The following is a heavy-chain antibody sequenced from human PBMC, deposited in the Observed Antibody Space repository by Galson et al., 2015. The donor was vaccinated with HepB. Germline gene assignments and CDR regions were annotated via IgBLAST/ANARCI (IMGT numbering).Heavy chain of an antibody. J-gene: IGHJ6*02. CDR2: ISAYNGNT. Sequence: SVKVSCKASGYTFTSYGISWVRQAPGQGLEWMGWISAYNGNTNYAQKLQGRVTMTTDTSTSTAYMELRSLRSDDTAVYYCARDRSTTVVTPDYYYGMDVWGQGTTVTVSS. V-gene: IGHV1-18*01. CDR1: GYTFTSYG. D-gene: IGHD4-23*01. CDR3: ARDRSTTVVTPDYYYGMDV.